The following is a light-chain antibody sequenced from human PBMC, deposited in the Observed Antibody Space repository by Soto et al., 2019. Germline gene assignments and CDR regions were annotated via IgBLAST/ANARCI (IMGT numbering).Light chain of an antibody. CDR2: SNN. Sequence: QSVLTQPPSASGTPGQRVTISCSGSSSNIGSNTVNWYQQLPGPAPKLLIYSNNQRPSGVPDRFSGSKSGTSASLAISGLQSEDEADYYCAAWDDSMNGHGVFGGGTKLTVL. V-gene: IGLV1-44*01. J-gene: IGLJ2*01. CDR1: SSNIGSNT. CDR3: AAWDDSMNGHGV.